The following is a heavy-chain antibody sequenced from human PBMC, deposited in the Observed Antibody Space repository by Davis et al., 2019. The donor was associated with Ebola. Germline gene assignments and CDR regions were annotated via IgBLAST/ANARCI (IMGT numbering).Heavy chain of an antibody. D-gene: IGHD1-26*01. CDR3: AREERWELQRAFDI. J-gene: IGHJ3*02. CDR2: IYFSGST. CDR1: GCSISYYF. V-gene: IGHV4-59*01. Sequence: MPSETLSLTCTVPGCSISYYFWSWIRQPPGKGLEWIGYIYFSGSTNYNPSLQSRVTISVDTSKNQFSLKLSSVTAADTAVYYCAREERWELQRAFDIWGHGTMVTVSS.